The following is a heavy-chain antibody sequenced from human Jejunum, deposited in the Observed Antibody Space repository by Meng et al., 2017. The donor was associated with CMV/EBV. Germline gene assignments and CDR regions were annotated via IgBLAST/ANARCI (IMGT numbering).Heavy chain of an antibody. V-gene: IGHV3-23*03. CDR2: IYAGGSSI. J-gene: IGHJ4*02. CDR3: ARVPLVARRAYLDY. Sequence: GFPFNTYAMSWVRQAPGKGLEWVSVIYAGGSSIYYTDSVKGRFTISRDNVKNSLFLQMNSLRADDTATYFCARVPLVARRAYLDYWGQGTLVTVSS. D-gene: IGHD5-12*01. CDR1: GFPFNTYA.